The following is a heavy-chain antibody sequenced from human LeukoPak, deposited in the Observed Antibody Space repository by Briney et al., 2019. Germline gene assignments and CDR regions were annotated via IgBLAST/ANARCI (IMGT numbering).Heavy chain of an antibody. D-gene: IGHD3-16*01. V-gene: IGHV3-49*03. CDR2: IRARIYGGTT. CDR1: AFKFGDYA. Sequence: PGGSLRLSCTGSAFKFGDYAMNWFRQAAGEGLEWVGFIRARIYGGTTKYAASLKGRFTISRDDSKSIAYLQMNSLKVEDTAVYFCSRDGRVGHDSSAYSLDYWGQGTLVTVSS. J-gene: IGHJ4*02. CDR3: SRDGRVGHDSSAYSLDY.